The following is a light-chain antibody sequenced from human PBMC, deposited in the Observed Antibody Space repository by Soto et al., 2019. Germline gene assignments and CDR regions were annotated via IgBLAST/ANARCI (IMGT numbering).Light chain of an antibody. V-gene: IGKV3-15*01. CDR1: ENVDTN. Sequence: EVGMSQSPSTLSVSPGEGATLSCRASENVDTNLAWYQHKPGQAPRLLIYGASTRAAGVPARFSGSGSGTEFTLTISSLESEDVAVYYCQQCHKWPRITFGPGTRLEIK. CDR2: GAS. J-gene: IGKJ5*01. CDR3: QQCHKWPRIT.